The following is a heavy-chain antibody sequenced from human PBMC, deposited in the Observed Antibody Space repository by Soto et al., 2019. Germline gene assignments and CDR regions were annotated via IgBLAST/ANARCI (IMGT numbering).Heavy chain of an antibody. CDR3: ARHDLTVTHVFDY. D-gene: IGHD4-4*01. CDR2: IYYSGYT. J-gene: IGHJ4*02. CDR1: GGSIAGSNYY. V-gene: IGHV4-39*01. Sequence: PSETLSLTCTVSGGSIAGSNYYWGWIRQPPGKGLEWIGSIYYSGYTYYNPSLKSQVTISVDTSKNQFSLRRSSVTAADTAVYFCARHDLTVTHVFDYWAQGTLVTVSS.